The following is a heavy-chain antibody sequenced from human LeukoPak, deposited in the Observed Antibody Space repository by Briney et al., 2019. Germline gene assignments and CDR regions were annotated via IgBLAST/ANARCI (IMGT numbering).Heavy chain of an antibody. J-gene: IGHJ4*02. Sequence: ASVKVSCKASGYTFTSYGISWVRQAPGQGLEWMGWISAYNGNTNYAQKLQGRVTMTTDTPTSTAYMKLRSLRSDDTAVYYCARSGYYYGSGSYKPGDYWGQGTLVTVSS. CDR2: ISAYNGNT. D-gene: IGHD3-10*01. CDR1: GYTFTSYG. CDR3: ARSGYYYGSGSYKPGDY. V-gene: IGHV1-18*01.